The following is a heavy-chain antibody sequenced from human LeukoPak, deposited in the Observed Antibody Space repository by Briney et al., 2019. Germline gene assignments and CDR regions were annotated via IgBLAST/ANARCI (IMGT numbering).Heavy chain of an antibody. Sequence: SETLSLTCTVSGGSIGTYSWNWIRQPPGKGLEWIGDIYYSGTTNYNPSLKSRVTISVDTSNNQFSLKLSSATAVDTAVYYCARGVYIAAAQYGYWGQGTLVTVSS. CDR3: ARGVYIAAAQYGY. CDR2: IYYSGTT. J-gene: IGHJ4*02. V-gene: IGHV4-59*01. D-gene: IGHD6-13*01. CDR1: GGSIGTYS.